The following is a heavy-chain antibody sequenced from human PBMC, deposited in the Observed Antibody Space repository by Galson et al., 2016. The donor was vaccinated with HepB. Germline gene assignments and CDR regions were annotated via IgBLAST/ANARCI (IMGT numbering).Heavy chain of an antibody. V-gene: IGHV3-74*01. D-gene: IGHD3-3*01. J-gene: IGHJ4*02. CDR1: GFTFSRQW. CDR2: IKSDGSNI. CDR3: STLRDFWSG. Sequence: SLRLSCAASGFTFSRQWMYWVRQAPGKGLAWVSQIKSDGSNINYADSVKGRFTISRDNAGNTLYLQMNSLRAEDTAVYYCSTLRDFWSGWGQGTLVTLSP.